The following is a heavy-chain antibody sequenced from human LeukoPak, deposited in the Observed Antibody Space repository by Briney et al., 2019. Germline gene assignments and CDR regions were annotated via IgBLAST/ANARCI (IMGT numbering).Heavy chain of an antibody. Sequence: GGSLRLSCAASGFTFSSYSMNWVRQAPGKGLEWVSSISSSSSYIYYADSVKGRFTISRDNTKNSLYLQMNSLRAEDTAVYYCARDHGSGYDPYYFDYWGQGTLVTVSS. CDR2: ISSSSSYI. V-gene: IGHV3-21*01. CDR1: GFTFSSYS. D-gene: IGHD5-12*01. J-gene: IGHJ4*02. CDR3: ARDHGSGYDPYYFDY.